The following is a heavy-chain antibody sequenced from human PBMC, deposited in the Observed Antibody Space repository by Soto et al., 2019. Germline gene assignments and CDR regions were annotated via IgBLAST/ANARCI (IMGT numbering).Heavy chain of an antibody. V-gene: IGHV1-24*01. CDR3: ATASYGDSIFDY. CDR2: FDPEDGET. CDR1: GYTLTELS. J-gene: IGHJ4*02. Sequence: ASVKVSCKVSGYTLTELSMHWVRQAPGKGLEWMGGFDPEDGETIYAQKFQGRVTMTEDTSTDTAYMELSSLRSEDTAVYYCATASYGDSIFDYWGQGTLVTVSS. D-gene: IGHD4-17*01.